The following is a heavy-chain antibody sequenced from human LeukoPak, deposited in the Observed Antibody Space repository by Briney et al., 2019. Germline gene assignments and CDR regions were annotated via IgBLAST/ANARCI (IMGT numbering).Heavy chain of an antibody. J-gene: IGHJ4*02. CDR1: GGSISSGGYY. CDR3: ARVCRKGYYDSSGYYCYFDY. Sequence: SETLSLTCTVSGGSISSGGYYWSWIRQHPGKGLEWIGYIYYSGGTYYNPSLKSRVTISVDTSKNQFSLKLSSVTAADTAVYYCARVCRKGYYDSSGYYCYFDYWGQGTLVTVSS. V-gene: IGHV4-31*03. CDR2: IYYSGGT. D-gene: IGHD3-22*01.